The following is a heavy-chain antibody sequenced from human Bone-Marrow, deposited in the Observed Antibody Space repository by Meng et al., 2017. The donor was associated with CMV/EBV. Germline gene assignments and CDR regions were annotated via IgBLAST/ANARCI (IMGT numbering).Heavy chain of an antibody. CDR1: GNTLTDYN. CDR3: ARIPRGYFDL. Sequence: LGQSEAQGNTLGAPVKVSCKASGNTLTDYNIHWVRQTPGPWLEWMGWINPTTDPNSAQNFQGRVTMTRDMSINTAYMELSRLTSGDTAVYYCARIPRGYFDLWGRGTLVTVSS. CDR2: INPTTDP. V-gene: IGHV1-2*02. J-gene: IGHJ2*01.